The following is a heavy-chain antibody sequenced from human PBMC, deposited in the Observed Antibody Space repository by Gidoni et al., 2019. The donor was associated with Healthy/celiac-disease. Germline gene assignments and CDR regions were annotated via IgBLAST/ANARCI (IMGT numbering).Heavy chain of an antibody. CDR3: AKVRYSGYDFMYYFDY. D-gene: IGHD5-12*01. CDR1: GFTFSSYG. V-gene: IGHV3-30*18. J-gene: IGHJ4*02. CDR2: ISYDGSNK. Sequence: QVQLVESGGGVVQPGRSLGLSCAASGFTFSSYGMHWVRQAPGKGLEWVAVISYDGSNKYYADSVKGRFTISRDNSKNTLYLQMNSLRAEDTAVYYCAKVRYSGYDFMYYFDYWGQGTLVTVSS.